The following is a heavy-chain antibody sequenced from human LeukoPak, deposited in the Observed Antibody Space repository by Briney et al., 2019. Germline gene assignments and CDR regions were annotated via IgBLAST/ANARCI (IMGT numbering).Heavy chain of an antibody. CDR1: GFTFSSYS. D-gene: IGHD2-2*01. CDR2: ISSSSSYI. Sequence: GGSLRLSCAASGFTFSSYSMNWVRQAPGKGLEWVSSISSSSSYIYYADSVKGRFTISRDNAKNSLYLQMNSLRAEDTAVYYCARVAHYCSSTSCPFDYWAREPWSPSPQ. V-gene: IGHV3-21*01. CDR3: ARVAHYCSSTSCPFDY. J-gene: IGHJ4*02.